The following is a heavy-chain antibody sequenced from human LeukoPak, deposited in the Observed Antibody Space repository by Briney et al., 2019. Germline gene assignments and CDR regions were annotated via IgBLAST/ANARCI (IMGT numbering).Heavy chain of an antibody. CDR1: GFTFSSYW. CDR3: ARSRGTTSWYYYDSSGYYLDY. CDR2: IKQDGSEK. V-gene: IGHV3-7*01. Sequence: GGSLRLSCAASGFTFSSYWMSWVRQAPGKGLEWVANIKQDGSEKYYVDSVKGRFTISRDNAKNSLYLQMNSLSAEDTAVYYCARSRGTTSWYYYDSSGYYLDYWGQGTLVTVSS. J-gene: IGHJ4*02. D-gene: IGHD3-22*01.